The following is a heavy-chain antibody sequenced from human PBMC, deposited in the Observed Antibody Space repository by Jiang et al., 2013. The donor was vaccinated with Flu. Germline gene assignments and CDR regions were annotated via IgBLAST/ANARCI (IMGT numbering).Heavy chain of an antibody. CDR3: AKFGSGSFTYYYYYMDF. CDR2: ISASGGST. Sequence: GLVQPGGSLRLSCAASGFTFKSYAMSWVRQAPGKGLEWVSGISASGGSTYYADSVKGRFTISRDNSKNTLYLQMNSLRAEDTAVYYRAKFGSGSFTYYYYYMDFWGKGTTVTVSS. CDR1: GFTFKSYA. D-gene: IGHD1-26*01. V-gene: IGHV3-23*01. J-gene: IGHJ6*03.